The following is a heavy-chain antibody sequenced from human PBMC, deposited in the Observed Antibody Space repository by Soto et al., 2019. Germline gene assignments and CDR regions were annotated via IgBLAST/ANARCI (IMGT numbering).Heavy chain of an antibody. CDR3: AYDSSGSNWYFDL. CDR1: GGTFSSYT. D-gene: IGHD3-22*01. CDR2: IIPILGIA. Sequence: QVQLVQSGAEVKKPGSSVKVSCKASGGTFSSYTISWVRQAPGQGLEWMGRIIPILGIANYAQKFQGRVTITADKSTSTAYMELSSLISEDTAVYYCAYDSSGSNWYFDLWGRGTLVTVSS. V-gene: IGHV1-69*02. J-gene: IGHJ2*01.